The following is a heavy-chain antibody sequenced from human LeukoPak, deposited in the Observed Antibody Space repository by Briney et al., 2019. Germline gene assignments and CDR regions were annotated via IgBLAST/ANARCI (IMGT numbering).Heavy chain of an antibody. Sequence: SQTLSLTCTVSGGSISSGGYYWSWIRQHPGKGLEWIGYIYYSGSTYYNPSLKSRVTISVDTSKTQFSLKLSSVTAADTAVYYCARDLDGYSSSWGQGTLVTVSS. CDR3: ARDLDGYSSS. D-gene: IGHD6-13*01. J-gene: IGHJ4*02. CDR1: GGSISSGGYY. V-gene: IGHV4-31*03. CDR2: IYYSGST.